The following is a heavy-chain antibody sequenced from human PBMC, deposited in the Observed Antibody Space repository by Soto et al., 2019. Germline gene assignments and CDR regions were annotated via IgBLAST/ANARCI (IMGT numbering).Heavy chain of an antibody. CDR3: ARGWTVGITPLAY. CDR1: GVSLSRYY. V-gene: IGHV4-59*01. CDR2: IYYSAST. Sequence: PSEDLSLTCTGSGVSLSRYYWSWIRQPPGKGLEWIGYIYYSASTNYNPSLKSRVTISVDTSKNQFSLKLSSVTAADTAVYYCARGWTVGITPLAYWGQGTLVTVSS. J-gene: IGHJ4*02. D-gene: IGHD2-15*01.